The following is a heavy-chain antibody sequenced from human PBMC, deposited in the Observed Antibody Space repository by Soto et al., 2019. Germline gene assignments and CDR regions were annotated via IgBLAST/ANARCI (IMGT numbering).Heavy chain of an antibody. CDR2: MNPNSGNT. J-gene: IGHJ6*02. D-gene: IGHD3-16*01. CDR1: GYTFTSYD. CDR3: ARDYVERAHYYGMDV. V-gene: IGHV1-8*01. Sequence: ASVKVSCKASGYTFTSYDINWVRQATGQGLEWMGWMNPNSGNTGYAQKFQGRVTMTRNTSISTAYMELSSLRSEDTAVYYCARDYVERAHYYGMDVWGQGTTVTVSS.